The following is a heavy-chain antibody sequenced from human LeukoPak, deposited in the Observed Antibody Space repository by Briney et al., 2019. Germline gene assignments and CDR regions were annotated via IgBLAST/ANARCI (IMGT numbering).Heavy chain of an antibody. CDR3: ARPDIAAAGPFDY. V-gene: IGHV1-3*01. D-gene: IGHD6-13*01. Sequence: ASVKVSCKASGYTFTSYAMHWVRQAPGQRLEWMGWIDAGNGNTKYSQKFQGRVTITRDTSASTAYMELSSLRSEDTAVYYCARPDIAAAGPFDYWGQGTLVTVSS. CDR2: IDAGNGNT. J-gene: IGHJ4*02. CDR1: GYTFTSYA.